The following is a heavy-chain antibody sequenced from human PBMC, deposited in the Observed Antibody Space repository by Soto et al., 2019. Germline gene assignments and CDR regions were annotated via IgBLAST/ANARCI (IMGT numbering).Heavy chain of an antibody. V-gene: IGHV4-31*03. CDR3: AGDSGPAANGVDP. D-gene: IGHD3-10*01. CDR1: GDSVTSGGYY. CDR2: ISFSGNT. J-gene: IGHJ5*02. Sequence: QVHLQESGPGLVKPSETLSLTCTVSGDSVTSGGYYWSWSRQHPGKGLEWIGYISFSGNTNYNPSLRSRVAISLDTPKNDFSLKLSSVTAADTAVYYCAGDSGPAANGVDPWGQGNLVTVSS.